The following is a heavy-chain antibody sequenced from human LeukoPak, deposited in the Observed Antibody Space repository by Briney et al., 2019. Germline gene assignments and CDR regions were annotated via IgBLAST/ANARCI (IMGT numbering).Heavy chain of an antibody. CDR2: IYSGGST. CDR3: ARLSYGDYVGS. V-gene: IGHV3-66*01. D-gene: IGHD4-17*01. CDR1: GFTVSSNY. J-gene: IGHJ5*01. Sequence: GGSLRLSCAASGFTVSSNYMNWVRQAPGKGLEWASVIYSGGSTYYVDSVKGRFTISRDNSKNTLYLQMNSLRAEDTAVYYCARLSYGDYVGSWGHGTLVTVSS.